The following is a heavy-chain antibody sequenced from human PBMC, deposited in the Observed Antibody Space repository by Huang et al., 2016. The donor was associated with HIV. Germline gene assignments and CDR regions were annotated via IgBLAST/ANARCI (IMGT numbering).Heavy chain of an antibody. V-gene: IGHV3-53*01. CDR3: ATFTIFGVDKGV. CDR2: FDNGDDT. D-gene: IGHD3-3*01. CDR1: GLSVRGNY. J-gene: IGHJ6*02. Sequence: EVQVVESGGGLTQPGGSLRLSCVVSGLSVRGNYMTWVRQAPGTGLEWIAIFDNGDDTFYADSVKGRFTISRDNSRNTVFLQMNSLRAEDTAVYYCATFTIFGVDKGVWGQGTTVTVSS.